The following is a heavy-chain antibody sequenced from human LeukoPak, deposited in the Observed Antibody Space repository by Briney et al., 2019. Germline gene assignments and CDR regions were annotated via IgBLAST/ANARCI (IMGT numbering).Heavy chain of an antibody. CDR1: AGSISGFF. CDR2: ISYSGST. J-gene: IGHJ6*03. CDR3: ARTYRYGSFPVYHFYMDV. V-gene: IGHV4-59*01. D-gene: IGHD5-18*01. Sequence: SETLSLTCTVSAGSISGFFWSWIRQPPGKGLEWIGYISYSGSTNYNPPLKSRVTISADTSKNQVSLKLSSVTAADTAVYYCARTYRYGSFPVYHFYMDVWGKGTTVTVSS.